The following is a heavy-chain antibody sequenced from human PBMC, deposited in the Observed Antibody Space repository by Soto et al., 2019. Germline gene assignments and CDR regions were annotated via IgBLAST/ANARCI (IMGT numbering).Heavy chain of an antibody. Sequence: QVQLVESGGGVVQPGRSLRLSCAASGFTFSSYGMHWVRQAPGKGLEWVAVISYDGSNKYYADSVKGRFTISRDNSKNTLYLQMNSLRAEDTAVYYYAKAPMAARNYYYGMDVWGQGTTVTVSS. J-gene: IGHJ6*02. CDR3: AKAPMAARNYYYGMDV. D-gene: IGHD6-6*01. CDR2: ISYDGSNK. CDR1: GFTFSSYG. V-gene: IGHV3-30*18.